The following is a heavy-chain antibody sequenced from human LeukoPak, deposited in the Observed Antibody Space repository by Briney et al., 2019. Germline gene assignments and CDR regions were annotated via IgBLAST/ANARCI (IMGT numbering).Heavy chain of an antibody. J-gene: IGHJ4*02. CDR2: IYTSGST. CDR3: ARDGLGYASSWYFDL. V-gene: IGHV4-4*07. Sequence: PSETLSLTCTVSGGSISSNYWSWIRQPAGKGLEWIGRIYTSGSTNYSPSLKSRVTLSVDTSRNQFSLRLSSVTAADTAVYDWARDGLGYASSWYFDLWGQGTLVTVSS. CDR1: GGSISSNY. D-gene: IGHD6-13*01.